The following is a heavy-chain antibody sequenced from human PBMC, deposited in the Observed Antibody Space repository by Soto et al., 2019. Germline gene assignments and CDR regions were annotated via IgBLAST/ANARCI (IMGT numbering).Heavy chain of an antibody. J-gene: IGHJ4*02. Sequence: QVQLVQSGSEVKKPGSSVKISCKASGGTFSDSVTSWVRQAPGQGLEWMGGIVPIFGKANLAEKFQDRVTITADESTSTAYMELSSLRFDDSAVYYCARGRDGSNYYFDCWGQGTLVTVSS. CDR2: IVPIFGKA. CDR1: GGTFSDSV. V-gene: IGHV1-69*01. D-gene: IGHD3-10*01. CDR3: ARGRDGSNYYFDC.